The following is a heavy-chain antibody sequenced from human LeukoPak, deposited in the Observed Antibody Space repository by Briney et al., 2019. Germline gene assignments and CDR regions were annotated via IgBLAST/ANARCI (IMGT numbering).Heavy chain of an antibody. Sequence: GRSLRLSCAASGFTFSSYGMHWVRQAPGKGLEWVAVISYDGSNKYYADSVKGRFTISRDNSKNTLYLQMNSLRAEDTAVYYCAKPKVVGIVGGAFDIWGQGTMVTVSS. D-gene: IGHD4-23*01. CDR3: AKPKVVGIVGGAFDI. CDR2: ISYDGSNK. J-gene: IGHJ3*02. CDR1: GFTFSSYG. V-gene: IGHV3-30*18.